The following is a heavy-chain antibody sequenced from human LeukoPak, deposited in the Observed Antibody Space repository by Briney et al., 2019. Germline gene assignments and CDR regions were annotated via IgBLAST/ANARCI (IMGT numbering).Heavy chain of an antibody. CDR2: INTNTGNP. CDR1: GYTFTSYA. Sequence: ASVKVSCKASGYTFTSYAMNWVRQAPGQGLEWMGWINTNTGNPTYAQGFTGRLVFSLDTSVSTAYLQISSLKAEDTAVYYCARVVRGSSGYRYYFDYWGQGTLVTVSS. J-gene: IGHJ4*02. CDR3: ARVVRGSSGYRYYFDY. D-gene: IGHD3-22*01. V-gene: IGHV7-4-1*02.